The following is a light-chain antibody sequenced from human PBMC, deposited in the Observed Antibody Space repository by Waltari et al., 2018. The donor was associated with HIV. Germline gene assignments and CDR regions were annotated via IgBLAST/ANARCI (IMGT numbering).Light chain of an antibody. CDR2: DVS. CDR3: NSFTSSSTWV. CDR1: SSDVGGYNY. Sequence: QSALTQPASVSGSPGQSITTSCTGTSSDVGGYNYVSWYQQHPGKAPKLMIYDVSKRPSGVSNRFSGSKSGNTASLTISGLQAEDEADYYCNSFTSSSTWVFGGGTKLTVL. V-gene: IGLV2-14*03. J-gene: IGLJ3*02.